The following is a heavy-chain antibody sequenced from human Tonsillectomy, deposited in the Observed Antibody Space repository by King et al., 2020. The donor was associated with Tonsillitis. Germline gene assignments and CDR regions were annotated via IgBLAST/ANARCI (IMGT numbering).Heavy chain of an antibody. D-gene: IGHD1-14*01. Sequence: QLVQSGGGVVQPGGSLRLSCEASGFLFKSFGMHWVRQAPAKGLEWGATLSYDGGDTYYAESVKGRFTISRDNSEHTLYLQMTSLRREDTAIYYCAKEGAGPFDSWGRGTLVTVSA. CDR2: LSYDGGDT. CDR1: GFLFKSFG. J-gene: IGHJ4*02. CDR3: AKEGAGPFDS. V-gene: IGHV3-30*18.